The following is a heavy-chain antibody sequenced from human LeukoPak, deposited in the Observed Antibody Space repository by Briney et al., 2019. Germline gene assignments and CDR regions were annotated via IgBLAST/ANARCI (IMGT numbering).Heavy chain of an antibody. CDR1: GFTFSTYW. J-gene: IGHJ4*02. Sequence: HPGGSLRLSCAASGFTFSTYWMHWVRQAPGKGLVWVSRINSDGSSIRYADSVKGRFTISRDNAKNTLYLQMNSLRAEDTAIYYCAKDALISFRGAWSQSDYWGQGTLVTVSS. D-gene: IGHD3-16*02. CDR3: AKDALISFRGAWSQSDY. CDR2: INSDGSSI. V-gene: IGHV3-74*01.